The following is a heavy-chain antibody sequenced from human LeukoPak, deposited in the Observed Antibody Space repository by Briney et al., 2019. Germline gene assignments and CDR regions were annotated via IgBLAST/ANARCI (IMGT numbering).Heavy chain of an antibody. CDR1: GFTFSGYW. J-gene: IGHJ4*02. D-gene: IGHD1-14*01. V-gene: IGHV3-7*05. Sequence: PGGSLRLSCAASGFTFSGYWMSWVRQAPGKGLEWVANIKQDGSEKYYVDSVKGRFTISRDNAKNSLYLQMNSLRAEDTAVYYCARRGNLDHWGQGTLVTVSS. CDR3: ARRGNLDH. CDR2: IKQDGSEK.